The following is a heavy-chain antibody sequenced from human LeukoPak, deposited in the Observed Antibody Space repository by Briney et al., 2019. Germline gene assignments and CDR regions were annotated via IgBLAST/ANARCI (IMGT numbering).Heavy chain of an antibody. CDR2: IYFSVST. J-gene: IGHJ3*02. Sequence: KSSETLSLTCTVSGGSISRYYLTWIRQPPGKGLEWIGYIYFSVSTNYNSSQQSRVTISKGTSKEQVSMKLSSVTSEDTAVYYCARDSSNFYDRGAFDIWGQGTMVTVSP. D-gene: IGHD3-22*01. V-gene: IGHV4-59*01. CDR1: GGSISRYY. CDR3: ARDSSNFYDRGAFDI.